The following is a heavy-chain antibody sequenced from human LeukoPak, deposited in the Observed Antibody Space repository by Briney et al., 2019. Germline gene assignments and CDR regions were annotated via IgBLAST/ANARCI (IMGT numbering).Heavy chain of an antibody. D-gene: IGHD3-22*01. J-gene: IGHJ3*02. CDR3: ARDRTYYYDSSGYYPAFDI. CDR1: GFTFSSYA. Sequence: LRLSCAASGFTFSSYAMSWVRQPPGKGLEWIGYIYYSGSTYYNPSLKSRVTISVDTSKNQSSLKLSSVTAADTAVYYCARDRTYYYDSSGYYPAFDIWGQGTMVTVSS. CDR2: IYYSGST. V-gene: IGHV4-30-4*08.